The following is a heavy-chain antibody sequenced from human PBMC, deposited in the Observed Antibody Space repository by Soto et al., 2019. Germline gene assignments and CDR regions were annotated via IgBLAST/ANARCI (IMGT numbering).Heavy chain of an antibody. J-gene: IGHJ5*02. D-gene: IGHD2-15*01. Sequence: QLQLQESGPGLVKPSETLSLTCTVSGGSISSSSYYWGWIRQPPGKGLEWIGSIYYSGSTYYNPSLKSRVTIPVDTSKNQFALKLRSVTAADTAVYYWARSGPHDAVVVVAATFDPWGQGTLVTVSS. CDR2: IYYSGST. CDR3: ARSGPHDAVVVVAATFDP. V-gene: IGHV4-39*01. CDR1: GGSISSSSYY.